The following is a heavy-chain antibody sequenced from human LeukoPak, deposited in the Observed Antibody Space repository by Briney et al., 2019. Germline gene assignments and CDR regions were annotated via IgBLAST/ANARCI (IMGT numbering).Heavy chain of an antibody. CDR2: ISYSGSA. V-gene: IGHV4-59*12. CDR1: GGSISSYY. CDR3: ARGYSGGYYVVFDI. J-gene: IGHJ3*02. D-gene: IGHD1-26*01. Sequence: PSETLSLTCTVSGGSISSYYWSWIRQAPGKGLEWIGYISYSGSANYNPSLKSRVTISVVPSKNQFSLKLSSVTAADTAVYYCARGYSGGYYVVFDIWGQGTMVTVSS.